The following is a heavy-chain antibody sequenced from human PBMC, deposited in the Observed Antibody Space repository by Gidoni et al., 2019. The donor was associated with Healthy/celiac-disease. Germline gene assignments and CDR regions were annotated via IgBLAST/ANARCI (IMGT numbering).Heavy chain of an antibody. V-gene: IGHV4-59*08. Sequence: QVQPQESGPGLVKPSETLSLTCTVSGGSIRSYYWSWIRQPPGKGLEWIGYIYYSGSTNYNPSLKSRVTISVDTSKNQFSLKLSSVTAADTAVYYCARIYSSSWYKDWFDPWGQGTLVTVSS. CDR2: IYYSGST. CDR3: ARIYSSSWYKDWFDP. D-gene: IGHD6-13*01. J-gene: IGHJ5*02. CDR1: GGSIRSYY.